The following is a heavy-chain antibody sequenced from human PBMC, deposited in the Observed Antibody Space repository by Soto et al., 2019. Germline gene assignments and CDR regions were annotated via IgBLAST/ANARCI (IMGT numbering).Heavy chain of an antibody. CDR3: ARERLAGGYYYGMDV. CDR1: GGSISSGGYY. J-gene: IGHJ6*02. V-gene: IGHV4-31*03. Sequence: QVQLQESGPGLVKPSQTLSLTCTVSGGSISSGGYYWSWIRQHPGKGLEWIGYIYYSGSTYYNPSLKSRVTISVDTSKNQFSLKLSSVTAADTAVYYCARERLAGGYYYGMDVWGQVTTVTVSS. D-gene: IGHD6-19*01. CDR2: IYYSGST.